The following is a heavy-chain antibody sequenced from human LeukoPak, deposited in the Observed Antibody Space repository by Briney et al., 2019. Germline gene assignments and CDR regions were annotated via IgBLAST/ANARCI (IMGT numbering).Heavy chain of an antibody. D-gene: IGHD2-15*01. CDR1: GFTFSSYW. CDR3: ARDDVMGEHCSGGSCYYYYYYYMDV. V-gene: IGHV3-74*01. J-gene: IGHJ6*03. Sequence: GGSLRLSCAASGFTFSSYWMHWVRQAPGKGLVWVSRIKSDGSTNYADSVKGRFTISRDNAKNTVSLQMNSLRAEDTGVYYCARDDVMGEHCSGGSCYYYYYYYMDVWGKGTTVTVSS. CDR2: IKSDGST.